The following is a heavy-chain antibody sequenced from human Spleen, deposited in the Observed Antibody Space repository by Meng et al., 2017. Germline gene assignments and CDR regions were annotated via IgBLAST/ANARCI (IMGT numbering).Heavy chain of an antibody. CDR3: AAWPGALDL. Sequence: VRLVGSGGGVVRPGRSLGLSCVASGFTFDVYGMSWVRQAPGKGLEWISGINWNGGSTGYVDSVKGRFTISRDNAKNSLYLQMNSLRAEDTALYYCAAWPGALDLWGQGTMVTVSS. V-gene: IGHV3-20*04. CDR1: GFTFDVYG. CDR2: INWNGGST. J-gene: IGHJ3*01.